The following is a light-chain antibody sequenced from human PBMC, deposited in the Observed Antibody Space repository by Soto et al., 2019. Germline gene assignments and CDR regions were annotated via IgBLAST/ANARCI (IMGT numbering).Light chain of an antibody. Sequence: QPALTQPASVSGSPGQSIAISCTGTSSDVGGYNYVSWYQQHPGKAPQLLIYEVSNRPSGVSDRFSGSKSGNTASLTISGLQAEDEADYYCSSYTSTDTYVSGTGTKVTVL. J-gene: IGLJ1*01. CDR1: SSDVGGYNY. CDR3: SSYTSTDTYV. CDR2: EVS. V-gene: IGLV2-14*01.